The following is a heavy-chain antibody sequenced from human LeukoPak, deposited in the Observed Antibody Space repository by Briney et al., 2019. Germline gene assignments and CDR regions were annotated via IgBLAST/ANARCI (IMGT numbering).Heavy chain of an antibody. Sequence: GGSLRLSCAASGFTFDDYAMHWVRQAPGKGLEWVSGISWNSGSIGYADSVKGRFTISRDNAKNSLYLQMNSLRAEDTALYYCAKDLRGYSSGWYVFDYWGQGTLVTVSS. J-gene: IGHJ4*02. CDR3: AKDLRGYSSGWYVFDY. D-gene: IGHD6-19*01. V-gene: IGHV3-9*01. CDR1: GFTFDDYA. CDR2: ISWNSGSI.